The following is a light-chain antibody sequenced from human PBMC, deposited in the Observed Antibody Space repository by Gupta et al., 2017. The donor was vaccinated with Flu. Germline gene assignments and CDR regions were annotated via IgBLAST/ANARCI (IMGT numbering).Light chain of an antibody. CDR2: DAS. V-gene: IGKV1-33*01. Sequence: DIQMTQFPSSLSASVGDRVTITCQSSQDISNYLNWYQRKPGKAPKLLIYDASNLETGVPSRFSGSGSGTDFTFTISSLQPEDIATYYCQQYDNLLITFGQGTRLEIK. CDR3: QQYDNLLIT. CDR1: QDISNY. J-gene: IGKJ5*01.